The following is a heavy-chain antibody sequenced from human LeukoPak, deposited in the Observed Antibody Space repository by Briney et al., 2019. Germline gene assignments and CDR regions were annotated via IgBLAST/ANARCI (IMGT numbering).Heavy chain of an antibody. J-gene: IGHJ4*02. D-gene: IGHD1-26*01. CDR2: IIPIFGTA. CDR1: GGTFSSYA. V-gene: IGHV1-69*05. Sequence: SVKVSCKASGGTFSSYAISWVRQAPGQGLEWMGRIIPIFGTANYAQKFQGRVTITTDESTSTAYMELSSLRSEDAAVYYCAREEGELPRELDYWGQGTLVTVSS. CDR3: AREEGELPRELDY.